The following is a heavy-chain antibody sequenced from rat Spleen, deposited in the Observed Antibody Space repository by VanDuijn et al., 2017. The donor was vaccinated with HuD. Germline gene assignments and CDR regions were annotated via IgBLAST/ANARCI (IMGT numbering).Heavy chain of an antibody. CDR3: ARPANYGGGYYFDY. Sequence: EVQLQESGPGLVKPSQSLSLTCSVTGYSITSNYWGWIRRFPGNEMEWMGYISYSGRTSYNPSLKSRISITRDTSKNQFFLQLNSVTTEDTATYYCARPANYGGGYYFDYWGHGVMVTVSS. J-gene: IGHJ2*01. V-gene: IGHV3-1*01. CDR1: GYSITSNY. D-gene: IGHD1-11*01. CDR2: ISYSGRT.